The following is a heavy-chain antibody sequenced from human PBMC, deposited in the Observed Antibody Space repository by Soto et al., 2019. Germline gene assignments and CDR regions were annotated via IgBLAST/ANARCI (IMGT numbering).Heavy chain of an antibody. D-gene: IGHD1-7*01. V-gene: IGHV1-8*01. CDR2: MNPNSGNT. CDR1: GYTCTSYD. Sequence: QVQLVQSGAEVKKPGASVKVSCKASGYTCTSYDIDGVRQATGQGLEWMGWMNPNSGNTGYAQKFQGRVTMTRNTSISTAFMELSSLGSEDTAIYYCARGTRTTDVWGQGTTVTVS. J-gene: IGHJ6*02. CDR3: ARGTRTTDV.